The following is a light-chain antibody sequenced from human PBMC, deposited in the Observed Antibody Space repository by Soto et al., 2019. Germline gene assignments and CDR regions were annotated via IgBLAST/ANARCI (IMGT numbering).Light chain of an antibody. Sequence: QSALTQPASVSGSPGQSITISCTGTSGDVGNFNLVSWYQHHPGKAPSLIISEVSKRPSGVSNRFSGSKSGNTASLTISGLQAEDEADYYCCSYAGCSIYVLFGGGTKLTVL. V-gene: IGLV2-23*02. CDR2: EVS. J-gene: IGLJ2*01. CDR3: CSYAGCSIYVL. CDR1: SGDVGNFNL.